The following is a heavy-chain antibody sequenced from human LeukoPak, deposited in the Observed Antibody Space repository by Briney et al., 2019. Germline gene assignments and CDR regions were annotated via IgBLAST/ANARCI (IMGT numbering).Heavy chain of an antibody. D-gene: IGHD2-8*02. CDR1: GFTFSSYW. Sequence: PGGSLRLSCAASGFTFSSYWMSWVRQTPGKGLEWVANINKDGSGKYYMDSVRGRFTISRDNAKNSLSLQMNSLRVEDTAVYYCARELVVGPAEYFQNWGQGTLVTVSS. V-gene: IGHV3-7*01. J-gene: IGHJ1*01. CDR2: INKDGSGK. CDR3: ARELVVGPAEYFQN.